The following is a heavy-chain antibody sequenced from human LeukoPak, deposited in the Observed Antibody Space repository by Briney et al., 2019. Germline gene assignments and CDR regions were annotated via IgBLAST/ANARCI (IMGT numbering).Heavy chain of an antibody. CDR3: AGGTMITFGGVIVNGAFDY. Sequence: PSETLSPTCTVSGGSISSYYWSWIRQPPGKGLEWIGYIYYSGSTNYNPSLKSRVTISVDTSKNQFSLKLSSVTAADTAVYYCAGGTMITFGGVIVNGAFDYWGQGTLVTVSS. CDR2: IYYSGST. J-gene: IGHJ4*02. V-gene: IGHV4-59*08. CDR1: GGSISSYY. D-gene: IGHD3-16*02.